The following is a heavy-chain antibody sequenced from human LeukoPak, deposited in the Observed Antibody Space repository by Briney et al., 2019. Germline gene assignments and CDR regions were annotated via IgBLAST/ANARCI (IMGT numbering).Heavy chain of an antibody. Sequence: GGSLRLSCTASGFTFSSYAMTWVRRAPGKGLEWVSVIFGSADSTSYADSVKGRFTISRDNSKKILYLQINSLRAEDTALYYCTARAYTTSPRGAYDTWGRGTMVTVSS. CDR3: TARAYTTSPRGAYDT. D-gene: IGHD3-16*01. CDR1: GFTFSSYA. V-gene: IGHV3-23*01. J-gene: IGHJ3*02. CDR2: IFGSADST.